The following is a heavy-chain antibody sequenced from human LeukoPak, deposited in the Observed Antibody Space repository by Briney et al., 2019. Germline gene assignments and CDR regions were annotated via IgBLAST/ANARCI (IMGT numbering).Heavy chain of an antibody. CDR3: ASDYGGNSAFDI. D-gene: IGHD4-23*01. CDR1: GGTLSSYA. V-gene: IGHV1-69*01. J-gene: IGHJ3*02. CDR2: IIPIFGTA. Sequence: GSSVKVSCKASGGTLSSYAISWVRQAPGQGLEWMGGIIPIFGTANYAQKFQGRVTITADESTSTAYMELSSLRSEDTAVYYCASDYGGNSAFDIWGQGTMVTVSS.